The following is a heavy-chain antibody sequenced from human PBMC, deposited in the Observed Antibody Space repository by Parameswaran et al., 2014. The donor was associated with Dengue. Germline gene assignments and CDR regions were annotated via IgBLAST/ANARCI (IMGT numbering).Heavy chain of an antibody. Sequence: VRQAPGKGLEWVSSISSSSSYIYYADSVKGRFTISRDNAKNSLYLQMNSLRAEDTAVYYCARLGREHDAFDIWGQGTMVTVSS. CDR3: ARLGREHDAFDI. J-gene: IGHJ3*02. V-gene: IGHV3-21*01. CDR2: ISSSSSYI. D-gene: IGHD1/OR15-1a*01.